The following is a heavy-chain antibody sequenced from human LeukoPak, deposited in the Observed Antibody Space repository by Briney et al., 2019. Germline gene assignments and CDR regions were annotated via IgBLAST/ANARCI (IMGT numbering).Heavy chain of an antibody. CDR2: TYQRSKWYN. D-gene: IGHD6-19*01. V-gene: IGHV6-1*01. Sequence: SQTLSLTCAISGDSVSNDSAAWNWIRQSPSRGLEWLGRTYQRSKWYNDYAVSVKSRITINPDISKNQFSLQLNSVTPEDTAVYYCARSPSPYSSGWYFDYWGQGTLVTVSS. CDR1: GDSVSNDSAA. CDR3: ARSPSPYSSGWYFDY. J-gene: IGHJ4*02.